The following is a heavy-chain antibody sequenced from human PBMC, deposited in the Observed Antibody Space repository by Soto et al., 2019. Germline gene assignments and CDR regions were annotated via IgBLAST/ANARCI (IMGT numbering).Heavy chain of an antibody. D-gene: IGHD1-1*01. V-gene: IGHV5-51*01. CDR2: IYPGNSDT. Sequence: GESLKISCKGSGYSFTSYWIGWVRQMPGKGLDWMGIIYPGNSDTRYGPSFQGQVTISADKSVSTAYLQGSTLKASDTAMYYCATGNHGYAYHWGQGTLVTVSS. CDR1: GYSFTSYW. CDR3: ATGNHGYAYH. J-gene: IGHJ5*02.